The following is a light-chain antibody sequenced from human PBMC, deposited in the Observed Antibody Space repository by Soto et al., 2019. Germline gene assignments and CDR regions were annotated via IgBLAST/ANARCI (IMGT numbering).Light chain of an antibody. Sequence: EIVLTQSPGTLSLSPGERATLSCRASQTISSTYLAWYQQTPGQAPRLLIFGASTRATGTPDRFSGSGSGTDFTLTIRRLEPEDFAVYYCQQYGGSPRYTFGQGTKLEIK. J-gene: IGKJ2*01. CDR1: QTISSTY. CDR3: QQYGGSPRYT. CDR2: GAS. V-gene: IGKV3-20*01.